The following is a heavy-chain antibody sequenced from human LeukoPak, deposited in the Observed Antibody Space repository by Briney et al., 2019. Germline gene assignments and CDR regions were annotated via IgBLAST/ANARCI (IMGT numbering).Heavy chain of an antibody. CDR3: ARRRQNYAVDV. CDR2: VFYSGST. Sequence: SETLSLTCTVSGGSISSTSYYWGWLRQPPGKGLACIGTVFYSGSTYYNPSRKSRVTISLDTSKNQCSLRLSSVTAEDTAVYFCARRRQNYAVDVWGQGTTVSVSS. V-gene: IGHV4-39*01. J-gene: IGHJ6*02. CDR1: GGSISSTSYY.